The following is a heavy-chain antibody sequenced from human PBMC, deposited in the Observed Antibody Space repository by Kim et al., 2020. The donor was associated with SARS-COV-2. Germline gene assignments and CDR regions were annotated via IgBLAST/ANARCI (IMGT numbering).Heavy chain of an antibody. Sequence: GGSLRLSCAASGFTFSSYAMHWVRQAPGKGLEWVAVISYDGSNKYYADSVKGRFTISRDNSKNTLYLQMNSLRAEDTAVYYCARERRALGVVVTAPTNYG. D-gene: IGHD2-21*02. CDR1: GFTFSSYA. CDR2: ISYDGSNK. J-gene: IGHJ6*01. CDR3: ARERRALGVVVTAPTNYG. V-gene: IGHV3-30-3*01.